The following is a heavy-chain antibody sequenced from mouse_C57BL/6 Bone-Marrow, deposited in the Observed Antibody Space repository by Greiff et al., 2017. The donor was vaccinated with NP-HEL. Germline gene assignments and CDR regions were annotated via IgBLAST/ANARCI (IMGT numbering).Heavy chain of an antibody. CDR3: ARKAHPHYYGSRRDYFDY. CDR2: IDPSDSYT. CDR1: GYTFTSYW. V-gene: IGHV1-50*01. D-gene: IGHD1-1*01. J-gene: IGHJ2*01. Sequence: QVQLQQPGAELVKPGASVKLSCKASGYTFTSYWMQWVKQRPGQGLEWIGEIDPSDSYTNYNQKFKGKSTLTVDKSSSTAYMQLSSLTSEDSAVYYCARKAHPHYYGSRRDYFDYWGQGTTLTVSS.